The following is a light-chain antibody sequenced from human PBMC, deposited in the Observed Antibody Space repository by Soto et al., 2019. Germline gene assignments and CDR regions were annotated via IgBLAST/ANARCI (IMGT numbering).Light chain of an antibody. Sequence: EIVLTQSPGTLSLSPGERATLSCRASQSVSSNYLAWYRQKPGQAPRLLIYDAFNRATGIPDRFRGSGSGTDFTLTISRLEPEDFAVYYCQQYGSSPPYTFGQGTKLEIK. V-gene: IGKV3-20*01. CDR3: QQYGSSPPYT. J-gene: IGKJ2*01. CDR2: DAF. CDR1: QSVSSNY.